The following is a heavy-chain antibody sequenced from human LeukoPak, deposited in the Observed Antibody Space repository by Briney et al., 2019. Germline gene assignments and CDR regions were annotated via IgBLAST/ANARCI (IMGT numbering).Heavy chain of an antibody. CDR2: IRYDGSNK. Sequence: GGSLRLSCAASGFTFSSYGMHWVRQAPGKGLEWVAFIRYDGSNKYYADSVKGRFTISRDNSKNTLYLQMNSLRAEDTAVYYCARDPLRITGTALYYYMDVWGKGTTVTVSS. J-gene: IGHJ6*03. V-gene: IGHV3-30*02. D-gene: IGHD1-7*01. CDR3: ARDPLRITGTALYYYMDV. CDR1: GFTFSSYG.